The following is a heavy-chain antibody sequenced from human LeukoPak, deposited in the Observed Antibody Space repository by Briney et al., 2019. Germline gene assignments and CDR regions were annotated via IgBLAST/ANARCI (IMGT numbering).Heavy chain of an antibody. CDR2: ISYDGSNK. V-gene: IGHV3-30*04. CDR1: GFTFSSFA. J-gene: IGHJ4*02. D-gene: IGHD3-10*01. Sequence: GRSLRLSCAVSGFTFSSFAMQWVRQAPGKGLEWVAVISYDGSNKYYADSVEGRFTISRDNSKNTLYLQMDSLRAEDTAVFYCARGVRGVKYLAPDYWGQGTLVTVSS. CDR3: ARGVRGVKYLAPDY.